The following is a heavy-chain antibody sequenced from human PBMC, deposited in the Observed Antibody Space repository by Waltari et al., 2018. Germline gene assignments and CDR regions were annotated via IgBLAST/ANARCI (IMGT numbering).Heavy chain of an antibody. CDR1: GGTFSSYA. V-gene: IGHV1-69*04. CDR2: IIPILGIA. CDR3: ARPERDGYNLFDY. Sequence: QVQLVQSGAEVKKPGSSVKVSCKASGGTFSSYAISWVRPAPGQGLEWMGRIIPILGIANYAQKFQGRVTITADKSTSTAYMELSSLRSEDTAVYYCARPERDGYNLFDYWGQGTLVTVSS. J-gene: IGHJ4*02. D-gene: IGHD5-12*01.